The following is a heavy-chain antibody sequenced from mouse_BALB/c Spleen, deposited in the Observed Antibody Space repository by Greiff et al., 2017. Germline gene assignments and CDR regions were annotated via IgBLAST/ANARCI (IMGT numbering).Heavy chain of an antibody. D-gene: IGHD1-1*01. CDR2: ISSGGSYT. CDR1: GFTFSSYT. J-gene: IGHJ2*01. V-gene: IGHV5-6*03. Sequence: EVKLQESGGGLVKPGGSLKLSCAASGFTFSSYTMSWVRQTPDKRLEWVATISSGGSYTYYPDSVKGRFTISRDNAKNTLYLQMSSLKSEDTAMYYCARHLTTVVADYWGQGTTLTVSS. CDR3: ARHLTTVVADY.